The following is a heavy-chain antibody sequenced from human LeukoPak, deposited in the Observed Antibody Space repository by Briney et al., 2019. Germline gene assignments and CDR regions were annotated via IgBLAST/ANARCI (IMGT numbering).Heavy chain of an antibody. Sequence: GESLKISCQGLGYSFSMYWIGWVRHMPGKGLEWMGVIDPGDSEITYSPSFQGHVTISVDKSVNTAYLQWSTLKASDTALYYCARHRAVGGGHSTTWYTDYWGQGTLVSVSS. CDR2: IDPGDSEI. J-gene: IGHJ4*02. CDR1: GYSFSMYW. D-gene: IGHD6-13*01. CDR3: ARHRAVGGGHSTTWYTDY. V-gene: IGHV5-51*01.